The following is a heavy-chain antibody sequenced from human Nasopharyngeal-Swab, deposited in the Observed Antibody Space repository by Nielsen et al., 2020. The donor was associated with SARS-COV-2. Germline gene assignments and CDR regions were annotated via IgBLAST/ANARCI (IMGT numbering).Heavy chain of an antibody. D-gene: IGHD6-6*01. V-gene: IGHV4-39*01. CDR1: GGSISSSSYY. CDR2: INYSGST. Sequence: SETLSLTCTVSGGSISSSSYYWGWIRPPPGKGLEWIGCINYSGSTYYNPTLKSRVTISVDTSKNPFYLKLSTVTAADTAVYYCARRIAAHGGDGMDFWGQGTTVTVSS. CDR3: ARRIAAHGGDGMDF. J-gene: IGHJ6*02.